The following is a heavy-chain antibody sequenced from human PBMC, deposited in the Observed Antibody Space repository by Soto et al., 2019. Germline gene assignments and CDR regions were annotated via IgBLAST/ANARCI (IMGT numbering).Heavy chain of an antibody. CDR2: IYYSGNT. J-gene: IGHJ4*02. CDR1: GGSTSSDNY. V-gene: IGHV4-30-4*01. Sequence: ASETLSLTCTVSGGSTSSDNYWSWIRQPPGKGLEWIGHIYYSGNTDYNPSLKSRLAISIDTSKNQFSLKLSSVTAADTAVYFCAREGGESSDGLYYFDSWGQGSLVTVSS. CDR3: AREGGESSDGLYYFDS. D-gene: IGHD3-16*01.